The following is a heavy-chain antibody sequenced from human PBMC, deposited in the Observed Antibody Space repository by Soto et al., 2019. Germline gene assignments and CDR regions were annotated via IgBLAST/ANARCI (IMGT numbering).Heavy chain of an antibody. J-gene: IGHJ4*02. V-gene: IGHV3-23*01. CDR2: ISGSGGST. Sequence: GSLRLSCAASGFTFSSYAMSRVRQAPGKGLEWVSAISGSGGSTYYADSVKGRFTISRDNSKNTLYLQMNSLRAEDTAVYYCAKPFRPITIFGVVITTPDYWRQGTLVTVS. CDR1: GFTFSSYA. D-gene: IGHD3-3*01. CDR3: AKPFRPITIFGVVITTPDY.